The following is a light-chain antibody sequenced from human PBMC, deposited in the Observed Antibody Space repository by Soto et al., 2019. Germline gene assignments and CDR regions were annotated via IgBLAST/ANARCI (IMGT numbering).Light chain of an antibody. V-gene: IGLV2-14*03. CDR1: SSDVGAYDY. Sequence: QSVLTQPASVSGSPGQSITISCTGTSSDVGAYDYVSWYQQHPDKAPKLMIYEVSNRPSGVSNRFSGSKSVNTVTLTISGLQAEDEADYYCSSYTRSSTRVFGTGTKVTVL. CDR3: SSYTRSSTRV. J-gene: IGLJ1*01. CDR2: EVS.